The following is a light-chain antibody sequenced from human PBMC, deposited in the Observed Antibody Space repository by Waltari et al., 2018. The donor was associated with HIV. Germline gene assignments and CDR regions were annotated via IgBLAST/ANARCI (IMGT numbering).Light chain of an antibody. Sequence: EIQIIQSPPSLSASVGQRVTITCRASQTVRSSLAWYQQRPGKAPKSLVYGASKLQTEVPARFSAGGSGTNFSLTISSLKPEDFATYICQQYYTFPRTFGRGTRVDMK. J-gene: IGKJ1*01. CDR1: QTVRSS. CDR2: GAS. CDR3: QQYYTFPRT. V-gene: IGKV1D-16*01.